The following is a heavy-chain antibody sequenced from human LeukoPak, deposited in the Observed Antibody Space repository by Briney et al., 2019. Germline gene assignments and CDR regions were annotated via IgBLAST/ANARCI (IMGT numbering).Heavy chain of an antibody. Sequence: ASVKVSCKASGYTFTGYYMHWVRQAPGQGLEWMGWINPNSGGTNYAQKFQGRVTMTRDTSISTAYMELSSLRAEDTAVYYCAKVGSELSFGGFETRGGDFDYWGQGTLVTVSS. J-gene: IGHJ4*02. CDR2: INPNSGGT. CDR3: AKVGSELSFGGFETRGGDFDY. D-gene: IGHD3-16*01. V-gene: IGHV1-2*02. CDR1: GYTFTGYY.